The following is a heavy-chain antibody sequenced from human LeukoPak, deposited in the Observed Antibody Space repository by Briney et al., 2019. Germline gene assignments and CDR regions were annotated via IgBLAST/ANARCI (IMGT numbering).Heavy chain of an antibody. Sequence: ASVKVSCKAPGYTFTSYAMNWVRQAPGQGLEWMGWINPNSGGTNYAQKFQGRVTMTRDTSISTAYMELSRLRSDDTAVYYCARERVGATTSDGVAFDIWGQGTMVTVSS. CDR1: GYTFTSYA. D-gene: IGHD1-26*01. J-gene: IGHJ3*02. CDR2: INPNSGGT. CDR3: ARERVGATTSDGVAFDI. V-gene: IGHV1-2*02.